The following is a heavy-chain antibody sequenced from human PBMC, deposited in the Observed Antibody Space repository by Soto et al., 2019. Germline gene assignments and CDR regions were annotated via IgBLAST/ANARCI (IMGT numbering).Heavy chain of an antibody. V-gene: IGHV1-3*01. Sequence: QVQLVQSGAEVKMPGASVKVSCKASGYTFTSYAMHWVRQAPGQRLEWMGWINAGNGNTKYSQKFQGRVTITRDTSASTAYMELSSLRSEDTAVYYCASEGPRGNYYYYYGMDVWGQGTTVTVSS. CDR2: INAGNGNT. J-gene: IGHJ6*02. CDR1: GYTFTSYA. CDR3: ASEGPRGNYYYYYGMDV. D-gene: IGHD3-16*01.